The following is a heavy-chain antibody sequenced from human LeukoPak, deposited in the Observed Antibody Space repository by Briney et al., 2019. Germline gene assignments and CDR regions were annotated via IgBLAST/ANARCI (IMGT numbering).Heavy chain of an antibody. V-gene: IGHV3-33*01. J-gene: IGHJ4*02. D-gene: IGHD6-19*01. Sequence: GGSLRLSCAASGFTFSSYGMHWVRQAPGKGLDWVAVIWYDGSNKYYADSVKGRFTISRDNSKNTLYLQMNSLRAEDTAVYYCARGSRSSGWYKGFDYWGQGTLVTVSS. CDR3: ARGSRSSGWYKGFDY. CDR2: IWYDGSNK. CDR1: GFTFSSYG.